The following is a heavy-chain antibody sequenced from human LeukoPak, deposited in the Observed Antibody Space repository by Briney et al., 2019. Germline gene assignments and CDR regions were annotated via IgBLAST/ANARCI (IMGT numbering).Heavy chain of an antibody. CDR1: GLTFRSYW. Sequence: PGRSLRLSCAASGLTFRSYWMSWVRQAPGKGLERVANIKQDGSEKYYVDSVKGRFTISRDNAKNSLYLQMNSLRAEDTAVYYCARGRGLDYWGQGTLVTVSS. D-gene: IGHD3-16*01. CDR3: ARGRGLDY. V-gene: IGHV3-7*04. J-gene: IGHJ4*02. CDR2: IKQDGSEK.